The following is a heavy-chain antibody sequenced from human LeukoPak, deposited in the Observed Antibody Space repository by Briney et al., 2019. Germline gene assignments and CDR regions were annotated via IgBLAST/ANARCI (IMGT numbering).Heavy chain of an antibody. CDR3: ARTIFGVVIPTENWFDP. CDR2: IIPIFGTA. D-gene: IGHD3-3*01. Sequence: GASVKVSCKASGGTFSSYAISWVRQAPGQGLEWMGGIIPIFGTANYAQKFQGRVAITTDESTSTAYMELSSLRSEDTAVYYCARTIFGVVIPTENWFDPWGQGTLVTVSS. J-gene: IGHJ5*02. V-gene: IGHV1-69*05. CDR1: GGTFSSYA.